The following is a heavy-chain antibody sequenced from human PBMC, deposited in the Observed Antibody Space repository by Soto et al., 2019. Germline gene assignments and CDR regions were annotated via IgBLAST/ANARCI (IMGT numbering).Heavy chain of an antibody. J-gene: IGHJ3*02. V-gene: IGHV4-34*01. Sequence: SDTLSLTCAVNGLSFSGYYWSWIRQPPGKGLEWIGKINHSGSTNYNMSLKSRVTISVDTSKNQFSLKLSSVTAADTAVYYCARVTGYYDILTGYYKGAFDIWGQGTMVTVS. CDR3: ARVTGYYDILTGYYKGAFDI. CDR2: INHSGST. D-gene: IGHD3-9*01. CDR1: GLSFSGYY.